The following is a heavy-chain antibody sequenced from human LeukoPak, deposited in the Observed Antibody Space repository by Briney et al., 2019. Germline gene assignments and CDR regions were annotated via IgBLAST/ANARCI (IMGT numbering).Heavy chain of an antibody. Sequence: PSETLSLTCTVSGGSISSGGYYWSWIRQHPGKGLEWIGYIYYSGSTYYNPSLKSRVTISVDTSKNQFSLKLSSVTAADTAVYYCARATIFGVVIPIYYGMDVWGQGTTVTVSS. CDR1: GGSISSGGYY. V-gene: IGHV4-31*03. CDR3: ARATIFGVVIPIYYGMDV. D-gene: IGHD3-3*01. J-gene: IGHJ6*02. CDR2: IYYSGST.